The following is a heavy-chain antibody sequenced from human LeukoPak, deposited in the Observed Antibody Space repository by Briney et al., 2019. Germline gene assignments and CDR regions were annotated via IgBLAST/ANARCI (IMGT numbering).Heavy chain of an antibody. V-gene: IGHV1-8*03. Sequence: VASVKVSCKASGYTFTSYDINWVRQATGQGLEWMGWMNPNSGNTGYAQKFQGRVTITRNTSISTAYMELSSLRSEDTAVYYCARRVGTIFGANWFDPWGQGTLVTVSS. CDR1: GYTFTSYD. J-gene: IGHJ5*02. CDR3: ARRVGTIFGANWFDP. D-gene: IGHD3-3*01. CDR2: MNPNSGNT.